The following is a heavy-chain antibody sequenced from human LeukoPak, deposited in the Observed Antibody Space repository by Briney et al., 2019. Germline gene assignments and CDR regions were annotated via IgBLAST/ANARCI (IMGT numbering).Heavy chain of an antibody. CDR2: IYYSGST. D-gene: IGHD3-10*01. J-gene: IGHJ4*02. CDR1: GGSISSYY. CDR3: VRDSHRARGVFDY. V-gene: IGHV4-59*01. Sequence: SETLSLTCTVSGGSISSYYWSWIRQPPGKGLEWIGYIYYSGSTNYNPSLKSRVTISVDTSKNQFSLKLSSVTAADTAVYYCVRDSHRARGVFDYWGQGTLVTVSS.